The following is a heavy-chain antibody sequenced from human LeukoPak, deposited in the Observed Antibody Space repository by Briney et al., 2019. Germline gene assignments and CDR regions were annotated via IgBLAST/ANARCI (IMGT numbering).Heavy chain of an antibody. V-gene: IGHV1-69*04. J-gene: IGHJ4*02. CDR3: ARAAQSRMVVTAAFDY. Sequence: ASVKVSCKASGGTFSSYAVSWVRQAPGQGLEWMGRIIPILGIANYAQKFQGRVTITADKSTSTAYMELSSLRSEDTAVYYCARAAQSRMVVTAAFDYWGQGTLVTVSS. CDR2: IIPILGIA. CDR1: GGTFSSYA. D-gene: IGHD2-21*02.